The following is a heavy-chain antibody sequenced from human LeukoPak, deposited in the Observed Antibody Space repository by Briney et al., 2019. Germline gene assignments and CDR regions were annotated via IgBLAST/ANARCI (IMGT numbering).Heavy chain of an antibody. D-gene: IGHD5-12*01. CDR3: VTGEKVAAIDY. CDR2: ITSRGFTI. J-gene: IGHJ4*02. Sequence: GGSLRLSCEASGFTFSDYYMTWIRQAPGKGLEWVSYITSRGFTIHYADSVKGRFTISRDNAENSLYLQMNSLRVEDTAVYYCVTGEKVAAIDYWGQGTLVTVSS. CDR1: GFTFSDYY. V-gene: IGHV3-11*04.